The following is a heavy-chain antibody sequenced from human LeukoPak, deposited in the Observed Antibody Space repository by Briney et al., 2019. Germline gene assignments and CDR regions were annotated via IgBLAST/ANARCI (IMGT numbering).Heavy chain of an antibody. CDR1: GGSFSGYY. Sequence: SQTLSLTCAVYGGSFSGYYWSWIRQPPGKGLEWIGEINHSGSTNYNPSLKSRVTISVDTSKNQFSLKLSSVTAADTAVYYCAGFRYYYYMDVWGKGTTVTVSS. D-gene: IGHD3-10*01. J-gene: IGHJ6*03. CDR3: AGFRYYYYMDV. CDR2: INHSGST. V-gene: IGHV4-34*01.